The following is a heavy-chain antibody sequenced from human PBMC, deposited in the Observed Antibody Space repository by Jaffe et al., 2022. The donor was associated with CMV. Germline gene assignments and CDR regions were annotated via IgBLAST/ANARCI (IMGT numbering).Heavy chain of an antibody. J-gene: IGHJ4*02. D-gene: IGHD3-22*01. CDR1: GFALSSYA. CDR2: ISSSAVST. V-gene: IGHV3-23*04. Sequence: EVQLVESGGDLVQPGGSLRLSCAASGFALSSYAMGWVRQAPGKGLEWVSSISSSAVSTYYADSVKGRFTVSIDNSKNTLHLQLNSLRAEDTAIYYCARDASSGYYYGEFDSWGQGTLVTVSS. CDR3: ARDASSGYYYGEFDS.